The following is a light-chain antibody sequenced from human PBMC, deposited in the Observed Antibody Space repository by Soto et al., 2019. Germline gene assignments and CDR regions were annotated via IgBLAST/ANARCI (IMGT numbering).Light chain of an antibody. CDR1: SSDVGGYNY. J-gene: IGLJ1*01. CDR2: DVS. V-gene: IGLV2-14*01. Sequence: QSVLTQPASVSGSPGQSITISCTGTSSDVGGYNYVSWYQQHPGKAPKLMIYDVSNRPSGVSNRFSGSKSGNTASLTISGLQAEDEDDYYCSSYTSSSTRVFGTGTKVTDL. CDR3: SSYTSSSTRV.